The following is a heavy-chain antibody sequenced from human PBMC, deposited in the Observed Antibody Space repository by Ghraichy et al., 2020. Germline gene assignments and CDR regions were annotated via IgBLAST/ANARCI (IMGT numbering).Heavy chain of an antibody. CDR1: GGSISSGGYY. D-gene: IGHD3-22*01. CDR2: IYYSGST. CDR3: ARDLSRLPYYYDSSGYYPQGDAFDI. J-gene: IGHJ3*02. V-gene: IGHV4-31*02. Sequence: SQTLSLTCTVSGGSISSGGYYWSWIRQHPGKGLEWIGYIYYSGSTYYNPSLKSRVTISVDTSKNQFSLKLSSVTAADTAVYYCARDLSRLPYYYDSSGYYPQGDAFDIWGQGTMVTVSS.